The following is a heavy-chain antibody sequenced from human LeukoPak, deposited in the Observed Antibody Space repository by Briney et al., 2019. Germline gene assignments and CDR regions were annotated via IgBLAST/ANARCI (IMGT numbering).Heavy chain of an antibody. Sequence: GGSLRLSCAASGFTFSSYGMHWVRQAPGKGLEWVAFIRYDGSNKYYADSVKGRFTISRDNSKNTLYLQMNSLRAEDTAVYYCAKDLATVTPYFDYWGQGTLVTVSS. D-gene: IGHD4-11*01. CDR2: IRYDGSNK. CDR3: AKDLATVTPYFDY. CDR1: GFTFSSYG. J-gene: IGHJ4*02. V-gene: IGHV3-30*02.